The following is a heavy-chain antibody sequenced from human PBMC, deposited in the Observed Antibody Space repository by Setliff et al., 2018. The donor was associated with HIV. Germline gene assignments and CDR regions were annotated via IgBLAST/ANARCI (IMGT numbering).Heavy chain of an antibody. J-gene: IGHJ4*02. Sequence: ASETLSLTCDVSGYSINSGYFWGWIRQPPGKGLEWIGEINHSGDTYYSSSFESRVVISLDTSNNQFSLRVRSVTAADTALYFCARMSISASVYFDYWGQGTLVTVSS. CDR3: ARMSISASVYFDY. D-gene: IGHD2-2*01. CDR2: INHSGDT. V-gene: IGHV4-38-2*01. CDR1: GYSINSGYF.